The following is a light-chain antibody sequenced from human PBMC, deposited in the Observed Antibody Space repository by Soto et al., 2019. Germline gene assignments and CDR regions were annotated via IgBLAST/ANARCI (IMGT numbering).Light chain of an antibody. CDR3: QQYGSSSYT. Sequence: EVVMTQSPATLSVSPGERATVSCRASQTVSGNLAWYQQKPGQAPRLLIYGASTRATGIPDRFSGSGSGTDFTLTISRLEPEDFAVYYCQQYGSSSYTFGQGTRLEIK. J-gene: IGKJ2*01. V-gene: IGKV3-20*01. CDR2: GAS. CDR1: QTVSGN.